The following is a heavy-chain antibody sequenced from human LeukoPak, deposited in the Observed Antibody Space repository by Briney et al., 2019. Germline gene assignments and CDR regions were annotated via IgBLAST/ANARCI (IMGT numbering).Heavy chain of an antibody. D-gene: IGHD6-13*01. CDR1: GYTFTSYD. CDR2: MNPNSGNT. V-gene: IGHV1-8*01. CDR3: ARQREIDSSWYY. J-gene: IGHJ4*02. Sequence: ASVKVSCKASGYTFTSYDINWVRQATGQGLEWMGWMNPNSGNTGYAQKFQGRVTMTRNTSISTAYMELSSLRSEDTAVYYCARQREIDSSWYYWGQGTLVTVSS.